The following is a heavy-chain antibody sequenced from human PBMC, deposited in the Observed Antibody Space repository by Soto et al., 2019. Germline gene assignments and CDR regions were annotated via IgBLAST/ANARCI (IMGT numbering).Heavy chain of an antibody. D-gene: IGHD5-12*01. CDR1: GYTFTSYA. Sequence: QVLLVQSGTEVKKPGASVKLSCKASGYTFTSYAIHWVRQAPGQGLEWMGKITTATGDTRYSQNFEGRVTIASDTSATTAYMELSSLTSEDTAVFYCARGLRLDSGYNSDAGRVYYYHGMDVGGQGTTVTVSS. CDR2: ITTATGDT. J-gene: IGHJ6*02. V-gene: IGHV1-3*04. CDR3: ARGLRLDSGYNSDAGRVYYYHGMDV.